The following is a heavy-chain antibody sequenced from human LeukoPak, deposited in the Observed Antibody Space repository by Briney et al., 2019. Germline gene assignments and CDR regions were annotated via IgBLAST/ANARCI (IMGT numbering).Heavy chain of an antibody. Sequence: GGSLRLSCAASGFTFSSYWMHWVRQAPGKGLVWVSRINGDGSSTAYADSVKGRFTISRDNAKNTLYLQMNSLTAEDTVVYYCARGPPWYFDLWGRGTLVTVSS. V-gene: IGHV3-74*01. D-gene: IGHD6-25*01. J-gene: IGHJ2*01. CDR2: INGDGSST. CDR1: GFTFSSYW. CDR3: ARGPPWYFDL.